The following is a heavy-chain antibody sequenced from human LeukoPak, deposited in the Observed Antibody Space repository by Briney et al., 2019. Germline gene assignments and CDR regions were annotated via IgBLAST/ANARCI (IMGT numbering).Heavy chain of an antibody. V-gene: IGHV3-23*01. CDR3: ATDYSSDFFNWLDP. J-gene: IGHJ5*02. D-gene: IGHD6-19*01. Sequence: GGSLRLSCAASGFTFSSCAMNWVRQAPGKGLEGVSHFSGGGGSAHYADSVKGRFTISRDNFKNTLYLQMNSLRDEDTAVYYSATDYSSDFFNWLDPSGQGTLVTVSS. CDR2: FSGGGGSA. CDR1: GFTFSSCA.